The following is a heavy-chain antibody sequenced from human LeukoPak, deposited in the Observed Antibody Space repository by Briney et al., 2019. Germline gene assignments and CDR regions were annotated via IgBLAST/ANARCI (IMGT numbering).Heavy chain of an antibody. CDR2: ISGSGVST. Sequence: GGSLRLSCAASGFTFSSYAMSWVRQAPGKGLEWVSAISGSGVSTYYADSVKGRFTISRDNSKKTLNLQMNSLTAEDTAVYYCAKVDSSERSGIWTAFDVWGRGTMVTVSS. J-gene: IGHJ3*01. CDR3: AKVDSSERSGIWTAFDV. D-gene: IGHD3-3*01. V-gene: IGHV3-23*01. CDR1: GFTFSSYA.